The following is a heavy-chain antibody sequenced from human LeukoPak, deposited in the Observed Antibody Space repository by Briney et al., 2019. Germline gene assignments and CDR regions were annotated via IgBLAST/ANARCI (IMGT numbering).Heavy chain of an antibody. Sequence: PGGSLRLSCAASGFTFSSYSMNWVRQAPGKGLEWVSSISSSSSYIYYADSVKGRFTISRDNAKNSLYLQMNRLRAEDTAVYYCARVRFGVTTLGQDYWGQGTLVTVSS. J-gene: IGHJ4*02. CDR2: ISSSSSYI. CDR1: GFTFSSYS. V-gene: IGHV3-21*01. CDR3: ARVRFGVTTLGQDY. D-gene: IGHD4-17*01.